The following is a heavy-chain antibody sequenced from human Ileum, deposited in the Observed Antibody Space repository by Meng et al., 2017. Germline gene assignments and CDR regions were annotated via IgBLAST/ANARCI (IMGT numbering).Heavy chain of an antibody. CDR2: ISGNGDIT. CDR1: GFTFSSYA. V-gene: IGHV3-23*01. Sequence: EVQLLESGGGLGQPGGSLRLSCAASGFTFSSYAMTWVRQAPGKGLEWVSVISGNGDITYYADSVRGRFTISRDNSKDTLYLEMNSLRAEDTALYYCAKDNLVVTTIQGYFDYWGLGTLVTVSS. J-gene: IGHJ4*02. D-gene: IGHD2-21*02. CDR3: AKDNLVVTTIQGYFDY.